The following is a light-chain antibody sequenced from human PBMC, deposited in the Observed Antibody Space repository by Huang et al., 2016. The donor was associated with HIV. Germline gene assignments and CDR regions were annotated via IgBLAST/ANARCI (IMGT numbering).Light chain of an antibody. CDR1: QSVNNK. J-gene: IGKJ1*01. V-gene: IGKV3-15*01. CDR3: QQYNNWPPWT. Sequence: EVVMTQSPVTLSVSPGERATLSCRASQSVNNKLAWFQQKPGQAPRLLIHDAPIRATGIPDRFSGSGSGTEFTLTISSLQSEDFAVYYCQQYNNWPPWTFGQGTKVEIK. CDR2: DAP.